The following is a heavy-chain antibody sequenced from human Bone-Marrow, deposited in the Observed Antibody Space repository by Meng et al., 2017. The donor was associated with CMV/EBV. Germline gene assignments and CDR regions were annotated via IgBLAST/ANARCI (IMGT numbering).Heavy chain of an antibody. CDR3: AREGTPLVL. J-gene: IGHJ4*02. D-gene: IGHD3-10*01. V-gene: IGHV1-69*08. CDR1: GFTFSSYW. Sequence: KISCAASGFTFSSYWMSWVRQAPGKGLEWMGRITPILGTANYAQKFQGRVTITADKSTSTAYMELSSLRSEDTAVYYCAREGTPLVLWGQGTLVTVSS. CDR2: ITPILGTA.